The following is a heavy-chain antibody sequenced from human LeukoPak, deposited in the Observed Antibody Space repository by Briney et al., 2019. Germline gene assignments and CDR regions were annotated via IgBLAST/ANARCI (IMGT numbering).Heavy chain of an antibody. D-gene: IGHD2-15*01. CDR3: AREAPYCGDGNCYDREWDN. J-gene: IGHJ4*02. V-gene: IGHV1-69*05. CDR2: IIPIFGTA. Sequence: SVKVSCKASGGTFSSYAISWVRQAPGQGLEWMGGIIPIFGTANYAQKFQGRVTITTDESTSTAYMELSSLRSEDTAVYYCAREAPYCGDGNCYDREWDNXXXGXLXTVSS. CDR1: GGTFSSYA.